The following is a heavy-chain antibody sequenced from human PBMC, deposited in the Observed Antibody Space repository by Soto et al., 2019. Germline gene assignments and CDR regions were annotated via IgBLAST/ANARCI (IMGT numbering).Heavy chain of an antibody. V-gene: IGHV3-23*01. CDR3: AKLLGSSWYGSYYYGMDV. J-gene: IGHJ6*02. D-gene: IGHD6-13*01. Sequence: GGSLRLSCAASGFTFSSYAMSWVRQAPGKGLEWVSAISGSGGSTYYADSVKGRFTISRDNSKNTLYLQMNSLRAEDTAVYYCAKLLGSSWYGSYYYGMDVWGQGTTVTVSS. CDR1: GFTFSSYA. CDR2: ISGSGGST.